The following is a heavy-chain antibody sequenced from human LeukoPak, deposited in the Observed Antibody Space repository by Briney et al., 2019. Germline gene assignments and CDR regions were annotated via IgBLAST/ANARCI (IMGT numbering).Heavy chain of an antibody. CDR1: GFTFGDYY. Sequence: GGSLRLSCAASGFTFGDYYMSWIRQAPGKGLEWVSYISSSGTSIYYADSVKGRFTLSRDNAKNSLYLQMNSLRAEDTAVYYCARGLTGRYILTGYYNDYWGQGTLVTVSS. V-gene: IGHV3-11*01. CDR2: ISSSGTSI. CDR3: ARGLTGRYILTGYYNDY. D-gene: IGHD3-9*01. J-gene: IGHJ4*02.